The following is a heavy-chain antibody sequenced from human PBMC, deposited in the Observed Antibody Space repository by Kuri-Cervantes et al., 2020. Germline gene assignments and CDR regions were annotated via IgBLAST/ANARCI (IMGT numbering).Heavy chain of an antibody. V-gene: IGHV1-8*02. J-gene: IGHJ4*02. CDR3: ARDYLGIAVMGY. Sequence: ASVKVSCKASGYTFTSYDINWVRQATGQGLEWMGWMNPNSGNTGYAQKLQGRVTMTTDTSTSTAYMELSSLRSEDTAVYYCARDYLGIAVMGYWGQGTLVTVSS. CDR1: GYTFTSYD. CDR2: MNPNSGNT. D-gene: IGHD6-19*01.